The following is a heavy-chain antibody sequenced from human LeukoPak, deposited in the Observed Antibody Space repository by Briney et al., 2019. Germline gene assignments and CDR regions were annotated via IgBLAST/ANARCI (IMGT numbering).Heavy chain of an antibody. V-gene: IGHV3-7*03. D-gene: IGHD7-27*01. CDR3: ASDYWGWFDS. CDR2: KKQGGREE. J-gene: IGHJ5*01. Sequence: LAGGSLRLSCVASEFIFSDYWMSWVRQAPGKGLEWVANKKQGGREEKYVGSVRGRFALSRDDAKSTLYLQRDSLSGDDTAVYYCASDYWGWFDSWGRGTLVTVSS. CDR1: EFIFSDYW.